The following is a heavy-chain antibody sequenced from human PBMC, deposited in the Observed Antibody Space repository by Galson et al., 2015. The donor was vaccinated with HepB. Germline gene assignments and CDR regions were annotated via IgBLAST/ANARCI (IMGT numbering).Heavy chain of an antibody. Sequence: LSLTCTVSGGSISSRDYYWGWIRQPPGKGLEWIGSIYYSGSIYYKPSLKSRLTMSVDTSKNRFSLNLRSVTAADTAVYFCAAIRGEYSSGYRVDFWGQGILVTVSS. CDR2: IYYSGSI. J-gene: IGHJ4*02. CDR1: GGSISSRDYY. D-gene: IGHD6-19*01. CDR3: AAIRGEYSSGYRVDF. V-gene: IGHV4-39*01.